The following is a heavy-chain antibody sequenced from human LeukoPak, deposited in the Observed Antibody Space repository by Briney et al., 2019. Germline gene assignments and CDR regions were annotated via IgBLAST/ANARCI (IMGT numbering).Heavy chain of an antibody. J-gene: IGHJ4*02. D-gene: IGHD6-13*01. CDR1: GFTVSSNY. CDR3: ARFSSWAFDY. V-gene: IGHV3-53*01. Sequence: PGGSLRLSCAASGFTVSSNYMSWVRQAPGKGLEWVSVIYSGGSTYYADSVKGRFTISRDNSKNTLYLQMNSLRAEYTAVYYCARFSSWAFDYWGQGALVTVSS. CDR2: IYSGGST.